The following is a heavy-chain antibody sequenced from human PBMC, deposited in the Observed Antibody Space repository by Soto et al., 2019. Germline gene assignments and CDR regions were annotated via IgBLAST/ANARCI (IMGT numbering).Heavy chain of an antibody. Sequence: QVQLVQSGAEVKKPGSSVKVPCKASGGTFSSYAISWVRQAPGQGLEWMGGIIPIFGTANYAQKFQGRVTITADESTSTAYMELSRLRSEDTAVYYCARVVSGGRITCGGVIAQGPDWFDPWGQGTLVTVSS. CDR2: IIPIFGTA. CDR1: GGTFSSYA. J-gene: IGHJ5*02. V-gene: IGHV1-69*01. CDR3: ARVVSGGRITCGGVIAQGPDWFDP. D-gene: IGHD3-16*02.